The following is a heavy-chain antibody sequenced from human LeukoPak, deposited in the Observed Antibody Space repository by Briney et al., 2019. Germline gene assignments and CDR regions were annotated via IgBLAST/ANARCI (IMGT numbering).Heavy chain of an antibody. Sequence: GGSLRLSCAASGFTFSSYGMHWVRQAPGKGLEWVAVISYDGSNKYYADSVKGRFTISRGNSKNTLYLQMNSLRAEDTAVYYCAKMTGEGDYWGQGTLVTVSS. V-gene: IGHV3-30*18. CDR2: ISYDGSNK. J-gene: IGHJ4*02. D-gene: IGHD4-17*01. CDR1: GFTFSSYG. CDR3: AKMTGEGDY.